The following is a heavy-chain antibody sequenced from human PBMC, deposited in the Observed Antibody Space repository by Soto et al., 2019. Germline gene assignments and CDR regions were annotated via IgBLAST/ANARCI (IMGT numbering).Heavy chain of an antibody. D-gene: IGHD1-7*01. CDR3: AKGELELRNYYYYGMDV. J-gene: IGHJ6*02. CDR1: GFTFSSYG. V-gene: IGHV3-30*18. Sequence: GGSLRLSCAASGFTFSSYGMHWVRQAPGKGLEWVAVISYDGSNKYYADSVKGRFTISRDNSKNTLYLQMNSLRAEDTAVYYCAKGELELRNYYYYGMDVWGQGTTVTVSS. CDR2: ISYDGSNK.